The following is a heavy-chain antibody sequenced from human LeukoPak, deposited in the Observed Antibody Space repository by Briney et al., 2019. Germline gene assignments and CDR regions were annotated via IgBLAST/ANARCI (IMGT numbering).Heavy chain of an antibody. V-gene: IGHV3-48*02. CDR1: GLSFSTYS. D-gene: IGHD6-13*01. Sequence: GGSLRLSCAASGLSFSTYSMHWVRQAPGKGLDWVSYISSTGATINYADSVKGRFTISRDNAKNSLYLQMNSLRDEDTAVYYCARKRYSSTWFEAFDLWGQGTMVTVSS. CDR3: ARKRYSSTWFEAFDL. CDR2: ISSTGATI. J-gene: IGHJ3*01.